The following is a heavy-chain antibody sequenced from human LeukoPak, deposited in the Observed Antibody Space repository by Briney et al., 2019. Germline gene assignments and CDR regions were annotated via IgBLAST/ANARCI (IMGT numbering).Heavy chain of an antibody. D-gene: IGHD3-22*01. Sequence: SETLSLTCTVSGGSISSGSYYWSWIRQPAGKGLEWIGRIYTSGSTNYNPSLKSRVTISVDTSKNQFSLKLSSVTAADTAVYYCARESYYYDSSGYYYVGLFDYWGQGTLVTVSS. CDR2: IYTSGST. V-gene: IGHV4-61*02. CDR1: GGSISSGSYY. J-gene: IGHJ4*02. CDR3: ARESYYYDSSGYYYVGLFDY.